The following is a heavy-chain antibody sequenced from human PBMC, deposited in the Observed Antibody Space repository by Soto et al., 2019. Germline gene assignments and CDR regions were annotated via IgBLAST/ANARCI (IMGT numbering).Heavy chain of an antibody. Sequence: QVQLVESGGGVVQPGRSLRLSCAASGFTFSSYGMHWVRQAPGKGLEWVAVISYDGSNKYYADSVKGRFTISRDNSKNTLYLQMNSLRAEDTAVYYCAKGSLAYCGGDCYSSDGMDVWGQGTTVTVSS. D-gene: IGHD2-21*02. CDR1: GFTFSSYG. J-gene: IGHJ6*02. CDR2: ISYDGSNK. CDR3: AKGSLAYCGGDCYSSDGMDV. V-gene: IGHV3-30*18.